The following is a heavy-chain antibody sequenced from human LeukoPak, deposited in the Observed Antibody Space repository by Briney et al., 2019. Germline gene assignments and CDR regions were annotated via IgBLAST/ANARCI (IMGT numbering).Heavy chain of an antibody. CDR3: AKVTYGDYGVDY. Sequence: PGGSLRLSCAASGFTFSSYAMSWVRQAPGKGLEWVPAISGGGGSTYYADSVKGRFTISRDNSKNTLYLQMNSLRAEDTAVYYCAKVTYGDYGVDYWGQGTLVTVSS. CDR2: ISGGGGST. J-gene: IGHJ4*02. CDR1: GFTFSSYA. V-gene: IGHV3-23*01. D-gene: IGHD4-17*01.